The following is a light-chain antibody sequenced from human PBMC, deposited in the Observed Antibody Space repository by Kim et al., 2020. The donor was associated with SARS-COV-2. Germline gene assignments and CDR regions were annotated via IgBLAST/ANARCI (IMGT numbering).Light chain of an antibody. Sequence: GQGVTISCTGSSSNIGGNTVTWYQQLPGTAPKVLIYSNDERPSGVPDRFSGSKSGTSASLAISGLQSEDEADYHCAAWDDSLKGVVFGGGTQLTVL. CDR2: SND. CDR3: AAWDDSLKGVV. J-gene: IGLJ2*01. CDR1: SSNIGGNT. V-gene: IGLV1-44*01.